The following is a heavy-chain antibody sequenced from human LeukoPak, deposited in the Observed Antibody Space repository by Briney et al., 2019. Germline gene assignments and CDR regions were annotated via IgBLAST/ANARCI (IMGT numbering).Heavy chain of an antibody. CDR1: GFTFSRYW. D-gene: IGHD1-14*01. Sequence: GSLRLSCAASGFTFSRYWMHWVRQAPGKGLVWVSRINTDGSRTTYADSVKGRFTISRDNAKNTVYLQMNSLRAEDTAMYYCTTLYPTGFDIWGQGTMVTVSS. J-gene: IGHJ3*02. CDR2: INTDGSRT. CDR3: TTLYPTGFDI. V-gene: IGHV3-74*01.